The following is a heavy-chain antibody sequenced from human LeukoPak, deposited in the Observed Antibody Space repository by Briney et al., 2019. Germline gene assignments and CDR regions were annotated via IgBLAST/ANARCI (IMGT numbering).Heavy chain of an antibody. J-gene: IGHJ4*02. CDR3: ARTLHDIVTGYYYFYFDY. Sequence: PGGSLRLSCAASGFTFSSYSMNWVRQAPGKGLEWVSSISSSSSYIYYADSVKDRFTISRDNAKNSLYLQMNSLRAEDTAVYYCARTLHDIVTGYYYFYFDYWGEGTLVTVSS. D-gene: IGHD3-9*01. CDR1: GFTFSSYS. CDR2: ISSSSSYI. V-gene: IGHV3-21*01.